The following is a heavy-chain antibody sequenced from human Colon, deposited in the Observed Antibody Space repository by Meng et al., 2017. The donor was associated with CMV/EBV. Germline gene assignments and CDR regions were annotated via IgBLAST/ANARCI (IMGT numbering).Heavy chain of an antibody. D-gene: IGHD6-25*01. CDR3: ARGSQSQRLLDY. CDR2: MNSNEGHT. V-gene: IGHV1-2*02. CDR1: GYAFVDYY. Sequence: ASVKVSCKTSGYAFVDYYIQWVRQAPGQRLEWMGWMNSNEGHTVYTPHLRGRVSMTRDTSSNTAYMELTSLKSDDTAVYFCARGSQSQRLLDYWGQGTLVTVSS. J-gene: IGHJ4*02.